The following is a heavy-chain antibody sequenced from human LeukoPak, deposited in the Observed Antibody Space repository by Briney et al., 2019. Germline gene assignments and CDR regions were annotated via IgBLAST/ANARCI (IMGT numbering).Heavy chain of an antibody. CDR1: GGSISSSSYY. V-gene: IGHV4-39*07. CDR3: ATNPGIAAAGTGAFDP. D-gene: IGHD6-13*01. CDR2: IYYSGST. J-gene: IGHJ5*02. Sequence: PSETLSLTCTVSGGSISSSSYYWGWIRQPPGKGLEWIGSIYYSGSTYYNPSLKSRVTISVDTSKNQFSLKLSSVTAADTAVYYCATNPGIAAAGTGAFDPWGQGTLVTVSS.